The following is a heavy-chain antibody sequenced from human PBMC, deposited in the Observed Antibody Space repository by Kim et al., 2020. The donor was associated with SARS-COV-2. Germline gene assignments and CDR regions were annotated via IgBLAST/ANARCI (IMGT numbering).Heavy chain of an antibody. CDR3: ARGRWELPY. V-gene: IGHV4-59*09. J-gene: IGHJ4*02. D-gene: IGHD1-26*01. CDR2: GGT. Sequence: GGTNDHPALRSRVTISVDTSNNQVSLTLSSVTAADTAVYYCARGRWELPYWGQGTLVTVSS.